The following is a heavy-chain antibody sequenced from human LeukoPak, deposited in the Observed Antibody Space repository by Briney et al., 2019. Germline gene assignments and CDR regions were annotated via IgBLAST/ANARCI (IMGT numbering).Heavy chain of an antibody. CDR2: ISNDGKNI. CDR3: ARASRYCSSTSCNSKFDY. Sequence: GGSLRLSCTASGFTFSRHWMHWVRHAPEKGLEWVSRISNDGKNIAYADSVKDRFTISRDNAKNTLYLEINSLGTEDTAVYYCARASRYCSSTSCNSKFDYWGQGTLVTVSS. V-gene: IGHV3-74*01. J-gene: IGHJ4*02. D-gene: IGHD2-2*01. CDR1: GFTFSRHW.